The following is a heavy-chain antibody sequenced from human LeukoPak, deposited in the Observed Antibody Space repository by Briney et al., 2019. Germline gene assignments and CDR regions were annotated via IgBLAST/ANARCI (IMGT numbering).Heavy chain of an antibody. J-gene: IGHJ6*02. CDR1: GFTVSSNY. D-gene: IGHD2-2*01. Sequence: QSGGSLRLSCAASGFTVSSNYMSWVRQAPGKGLEWVSVIYSGGSTYYADSVKGRFTISRDNSKNTLYLQMNSLRAEDTAVYYCARATEEVVPAATNTYYYYGMDVWGQGTTVTISS. CDR2: IYSGGST. CDR3: ARATEEVVPAATNTYYYYGMDV. V-gene: IGHV3-66*01.